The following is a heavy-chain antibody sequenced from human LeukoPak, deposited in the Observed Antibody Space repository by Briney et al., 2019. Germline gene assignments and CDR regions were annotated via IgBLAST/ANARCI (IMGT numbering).Heavy chain of an antibody. V-gene: IGHV3-33*01. J-gene: IGHJ6*02. CDR1: GFTFSSHG. CDR2: IWYDGSNK. Sequence: GGSLRLSCAASGFTFSSHGVHWVRQARGKGLEWVAVIWYDGSNKSYADSVKGRFTISRDNSKTTLYLQMNGLRAEDTAVYYCERDSQYSSGWHYYYGMDVWGQGTTVTVSS. D-gene: IGHD6-19*01. CDR3: ERDSQYSSGWHYYYGMDV.